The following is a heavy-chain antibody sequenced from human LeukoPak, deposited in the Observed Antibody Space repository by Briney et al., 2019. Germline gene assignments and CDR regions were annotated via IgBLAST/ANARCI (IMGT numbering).Heavy chain of an antibody. CDR2: IWYDGRFK. D-gene: IGHD6-19*01. V-gene: IGHV3-33*06. CDR1: GFAFSTYA. J-gene: IGHJ4*02. CDR3: AKDRAVAGSDARYYFDL. Sequence: PGGSLRLSCAASGFAFSTYAMHWVRQAPGMGLEWVAVIWYDGRFKYYADSVNGRFSISRDNSKNTMYLQMNSLRPDDTAIYYCAKDRAVAGSDARYYFDLWGQGTLVTVSS.